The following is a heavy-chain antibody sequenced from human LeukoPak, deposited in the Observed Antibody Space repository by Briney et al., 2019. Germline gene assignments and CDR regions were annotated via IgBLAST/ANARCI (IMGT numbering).Heavy chain of an antibody. D-gene: IGHD3-16*01. J-gene: IGHJ3*02. CDR2: IRYDGSNK. CDR3: PKVPGRGSYAFDI. CDR1: GFTFSSYG. V-gene: IGHV3-30*02. Sequence: GGSLRLSCAASGFTFSSYGMHWVRQAPGKGLEWVAFIRYDGSNKYYADSVKGRFTISRDNSKNTLYLQMNSLRAEDTSVYYCPKVPGRGSYAFDIWGQGTMVTVSS.